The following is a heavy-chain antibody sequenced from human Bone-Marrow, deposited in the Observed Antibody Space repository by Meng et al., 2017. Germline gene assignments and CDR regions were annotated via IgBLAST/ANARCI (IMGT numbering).Heavy chain of an antibody. CDR2: INPSGGST. J-gene: IGHJ6*02. D-gene: IGHD4-17*01. Sequence: ASVKVSCKASGYTFTSYYMHWVRQAPGQGLEWMGIINPSGGSTSYAQKFQGRVTMTRDTSTSTVYMELSSLRSEDTAVCYCANGDAVRRMDVWGQGTTVTVSS. CDR3: ANGDAVRRMDV. V-gene: IGHV1-46*01. CDR1: GYTFTSYY.